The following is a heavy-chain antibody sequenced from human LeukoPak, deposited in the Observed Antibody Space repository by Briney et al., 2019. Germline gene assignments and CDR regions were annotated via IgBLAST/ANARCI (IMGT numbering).Heavy chain of an antibody. V-gene: IGHV3-66*01. J-gene: IGHJ4*02. CDR1: GFTVSSNY. CDR3: ARDGGNYYDSSGYDY. Sequence: GGSLRLSCAASGFTVSSNYMSWVRQAPGKGLEWVSVIYSGGSTYYADSVKGRFTISRDNSKNTLYLQMNSLRAEDTAVYYCARDGGNYYDSSGYDYWGQGTLVTVSS. D-gene: IGHD3-22*01. CDR2: IYSGGST.